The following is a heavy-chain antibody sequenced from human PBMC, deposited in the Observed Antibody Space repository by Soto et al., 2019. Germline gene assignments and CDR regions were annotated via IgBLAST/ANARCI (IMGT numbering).Heavy chain of an antibody. CDR2: INYSGST. Sequence: SETHSLTSTVSGGTSISGGYYWSWIRKHPGKGLEWIGEINYSGSTYYNPSLKSRVTISVDTSKNQFSLKLTSVTAADTAVYYCARSYSYPYYFDYWGQGTPVTVSS. CDR3: ARSYSYPYYFDY. CDR1: GGTSISGGYY. D-gene: IGHD5-18*01. V-gene: IGHV4-31*03. J-gene: IGHJ4*02.